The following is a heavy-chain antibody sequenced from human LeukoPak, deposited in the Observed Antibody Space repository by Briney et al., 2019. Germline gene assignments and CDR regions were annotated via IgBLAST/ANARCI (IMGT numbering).Heavy chain of an antibody. D-gene: IGHD6-19*01. J-gene: IGHJ3*02. CDR2: IYYSGST. CDR3: ARVGYGRYSSGYGYAFDI. V-gene: IGHV4-39*01. CDR1: GGSISSSNYY. Sequence: PSETLSLTCTVSGGSISSSNYYWGWIRQPPGKGLEWIGSIYYSGSTYYNPSLKSRVTMSVDTSKNQFSLKLSSVTAADTAVYYCARVGYGRYSSGYGYAFDIWGQGTMVTVSS.